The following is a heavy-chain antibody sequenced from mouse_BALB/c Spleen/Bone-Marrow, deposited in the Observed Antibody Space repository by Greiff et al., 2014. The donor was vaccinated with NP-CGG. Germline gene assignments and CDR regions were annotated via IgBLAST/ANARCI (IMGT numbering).Heavy chain of an antibody. CDR3: ARKGYTGYFDV. CDR2: MWSGGGT. CDR1: GFSLTTYG. Sequence: VQLQQSGPGLVKPSQSLSITCTVSGFSLTTYGLHWVRQSPGKGLEWLGVMWSGGGTDYNAAFISRLIITKDNSKSQVFFKMNSLQTNDTAMYYCARKGYTGYFDVWGAGTTVTVSS. J-gene: IGHJ1*01. V-gene: IGHV2-2*02. D-gene: IGHD2-2*01.